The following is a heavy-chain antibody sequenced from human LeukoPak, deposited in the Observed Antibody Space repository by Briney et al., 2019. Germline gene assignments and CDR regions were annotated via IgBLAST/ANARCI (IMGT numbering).Heavy chain of an antibody. V-gene: IGHV3-53*04. CDR1: GFTVRSNY. D-gene: IGHD5-12*01. Sequence: GSLRPSFAASGFTVRSNYISWVRQAPGKGLEWVSVIYSGGSTYYADSVKGRFTISRHNSKNTLYLQMNSLRAEDTAVYYCARLYSGYDRVDYWGQGTLVTVSS. J-gene: IGHJ4*02. CDR2: IYSGGST. CDR3: ARLYSGYDRVDY.